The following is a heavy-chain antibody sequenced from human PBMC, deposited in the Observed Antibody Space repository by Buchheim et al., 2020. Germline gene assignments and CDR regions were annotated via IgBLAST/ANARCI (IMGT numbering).Heavy chain of an antibody. CDR1: GYTFTDDY. V-gene: IGHV1-2*02. J-gene: IGHJ4*02. D-gene: IGHD6-13*01. CDR2: INPDSGGT. CDR3: ARGAAPALLDY. Sequence: QMQLVQSGAEVKKPGVSVKVSCKASGYTFTDDYMHWVRQAPGQGPEWMGWINPDSGGTNHAQTFQGRVTMTRDTSISTAYMELNRLRSDDTAVYYCARGAAPALLDYWGQGTL.